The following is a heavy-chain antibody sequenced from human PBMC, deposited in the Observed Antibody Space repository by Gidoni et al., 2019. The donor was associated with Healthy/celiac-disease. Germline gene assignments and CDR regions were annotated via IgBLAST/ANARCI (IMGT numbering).Heavy chain of an antibody. D-gene: IGHD2-15*01. J-gene: IGHJ4*02. V-gene: IGHV4-39*01. CDR3: ASGAEVAATLVSCFDY. Sequence: QLQLQESGPGLVKPSETLSLSCTVSGGSISSSRYYCGWIRQPPGKGLAWIGSIYSGGGPYFNPSLKSRLTISVDTSKTQFSLKLSSVTAADTAVYYCASGAEVAATLVSCFDYWGQGTLVTVSS. CDR2: IYSGGGP. CDR1: GGSISSSRYY.